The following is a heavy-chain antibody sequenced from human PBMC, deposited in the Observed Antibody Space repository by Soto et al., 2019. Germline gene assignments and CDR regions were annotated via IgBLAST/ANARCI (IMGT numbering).Heavy chain of an antibody. Sequence: PGGSLRLSCAASGFTFSSYSMNWVRQAPGKGLEWVSYISSSSSTICYADSVKGRFTISRDNAKNSLYLQMNSLRDEDTAVYYCARDGYSSSWYLDYYGMDVWGQGTTVTVSS. CDR1: GFTFSSYS. V-gene: IGHV3-48*02. J-gene: IGHJ6*02. CDR3: ARDGYSSSWYLDYYGMDV. CDR2: ISSSSSTI. D-gene: IGHD6-13*01.